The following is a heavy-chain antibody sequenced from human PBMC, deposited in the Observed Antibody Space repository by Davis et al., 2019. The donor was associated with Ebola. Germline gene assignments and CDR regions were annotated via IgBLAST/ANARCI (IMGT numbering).Heavy chain of an antibody. V-gene: IGHV3-30*18. CDR2: ISYDGSNK. J-gene: IGHJ1*01. CDR3: AKDPVSYYSRTLYFQH. CDR1: GFTFSSYG. Sequence: GGSLRLSCAASGFTFSSYGMHWVRQAPGKGLEWVAVISYDGSNKYYADSVKGRFTISRDNSKNTLYLQMNSLRAEDTAVYYCAKDPVSYYSRTLYFQHWGQGTLVTVSS. D-gene: IGHD3-10*01.